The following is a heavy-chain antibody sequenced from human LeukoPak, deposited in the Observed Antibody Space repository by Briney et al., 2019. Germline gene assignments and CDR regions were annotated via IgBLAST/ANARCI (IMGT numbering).Heavy chain of an antibody. CDR1: GFVVSSNY. V-gene: IGHV3-23*01. J-gene: IGHJ3*01. D-gene: IGHD6-19*01. CDR3: ARMYSSGWYIGAFDV. CDR2: ISGSGGST. Sequence: GGSLRLSCAASGFVVSSNYMTWVRQAPGKGLEWVSAISGSGGSTYYADSVKGRFTISRDNSKNTLYLQMNSLRVGDTAIYYCARMYSSGWYIGAFDVWGQGTMVTVSS.